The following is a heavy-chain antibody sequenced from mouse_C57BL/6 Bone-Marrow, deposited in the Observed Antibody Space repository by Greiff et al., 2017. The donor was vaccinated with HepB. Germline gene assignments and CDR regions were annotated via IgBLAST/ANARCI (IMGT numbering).Heavy chain of an antibody. Sequence: EVKLQQSGAELVRPGASVKLSCTASGFNIKDDYMHWVKQRPEQGLEWIGWIDPENGDTEYASKFQGKATITADTSSNTAYLQLSSLTSEDTAVYYCTTSYYGPHFDYWGQGTTLTVSS. J-gene: IGHJ2*01. CDR1: GFNIKDDY. D-gene: IGHD1-2*01. CDR2: IDPENGDT. CDR3: TTSYYGPHFDY. V-gene: IGHV14-4*01.